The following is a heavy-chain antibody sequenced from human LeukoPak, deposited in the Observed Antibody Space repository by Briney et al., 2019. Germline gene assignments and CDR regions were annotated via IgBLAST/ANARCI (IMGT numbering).Heavy chain of an antibody. CDR2: INHSGST. CDR3: ARGVRAAADPEYWLDH. J-gene: IGHJ5*02. D-gene: IGHD6-13*01. V-gene: IGHV4-34*01. CDR1: GGSFSGYY. Sequence: PSETLSLTCAVYGGSFSGYYLSWIRQPPGKGLEWIGEINHSGSTNYNPSLKSRVTISVDTSKNQFSLKLSSVTAADTAVYYCARGVRAAADPEYWLDHWGQGTLVTVSS.